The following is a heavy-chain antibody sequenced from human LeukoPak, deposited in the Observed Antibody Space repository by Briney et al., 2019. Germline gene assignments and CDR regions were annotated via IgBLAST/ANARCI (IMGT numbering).Heavy chain of an antibody. CDR1: GFTFSSYS. V-gene: IGHV3-21*01. J-gene: IGHJ3*02. CDR2: ISSSSSYI. Sequence: GSLRLSCAASGFTFSSYSMNWVRQAPGKGLEWVSSISSSSSYIYYADSVKGRFTISRDNAKNSLYLQMNSLRAEDTAVYYCARGRDCGGDCYIPDAFDIWGQGTMVTVSS. CDR3: ARGRDCGGDCYIPDAFDI. D-gene: IGHD2-21*02.